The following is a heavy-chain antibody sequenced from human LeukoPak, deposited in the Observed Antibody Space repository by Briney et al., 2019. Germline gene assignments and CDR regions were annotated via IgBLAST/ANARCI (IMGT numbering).Heavy chain of an antibody. CDR1: GFTFSNAW. CDR2: IKSKTDGGTT. Sequence: GGSLRLSCAASGFTFSNAWMSWVRQAPGKGLEWVGRIKSKTDGGTTDYAAPVKGRFTISRDDSKNTLYLQMNSLKTEDTAVYYCTTDLVGVYWGGFFDYWGQGTLVTVSS. V-gene: IGHV3-15*01. CDR3: TTDLVGVYWGGFFDY. D-gene: IGHD1-26*01. J-gene: IGHJ4*02.